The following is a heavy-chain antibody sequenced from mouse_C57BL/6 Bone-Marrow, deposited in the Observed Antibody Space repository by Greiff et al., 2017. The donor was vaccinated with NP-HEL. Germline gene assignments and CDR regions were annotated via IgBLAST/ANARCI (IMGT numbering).Heavy chain of an antibody. CDR3: AREGVVAFDY. Sequence: VQLQQSGPELVKPGASVKISCKASGYAFSSSWMNWVKQRPGKGLEWIGRIYPGDGDTNYNGKFKGKATLTADKSSSTAYMQLSSLTSEDSAVYFCAREGVVAFDYWGQGTTLTVSS. J-gene: IGHJ2*01. V-gene: IGHV1-82*01. CDR1: GYAFSSSW. D-gene: IGHD1-1*01. CDR2: IYPGDGDT.